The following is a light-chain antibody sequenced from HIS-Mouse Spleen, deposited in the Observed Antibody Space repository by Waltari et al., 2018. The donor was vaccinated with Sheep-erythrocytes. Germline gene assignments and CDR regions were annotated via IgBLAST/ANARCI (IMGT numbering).Light chain of an antibody. CDR2: DVS. V-gene: IGLV2-11*01. CDR1: SSDVGCENY. J-gene: IGLJ2*01. CDR3: CSYAGSYTFV. Sequence: QFVLSHPSSVSWSPVQSVPISCTGTSSDVGCENYVSWYQQHPGKAPKLMIYDVSKRPSGVAVRFSGSQSGHTASLTISGLQAEDVADYYCCSYAGSYTFVFGGGTKLTVL.